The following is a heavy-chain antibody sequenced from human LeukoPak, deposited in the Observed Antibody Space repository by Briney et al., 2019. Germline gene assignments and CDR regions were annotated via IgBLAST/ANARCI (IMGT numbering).Heavy chain of an antibody. D-gene: IGHD7-27*01. CDR2: IYYSGST. J-gene: IGHJ3*02. V-gene: IGHV4-59*01. CDR3: VWGDDAFDI. CDR1: GGSISSYY. Sequence: SETLSLTCTVSGGSISSYYWSWIRQPPGKGLEWIGYIYYSGSTNYNPSLKSRVTISVDTSKNQFSLKLSSVTAAVTAVCYCVWGDDAFDIWGQGTMVTVSS.